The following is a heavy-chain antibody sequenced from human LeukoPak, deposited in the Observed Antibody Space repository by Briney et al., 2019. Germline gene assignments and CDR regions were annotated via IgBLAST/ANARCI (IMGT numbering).Heavy chain of an antibody. CDR1: GGSITSYY. D-gene: IGHD5-18*01. V-gene: IGHV4-59*01. CDR3: ARENGYRYDY. Sequence: SETLSLTCTVSGGSITSYYWSWIRQPPGKGLEWIGSIYYSGSTNYNPSLESRVTISVDTSKNQFSLKLSSVTAADTALYYCARENGYRYDYWGQGTLVTVSS. CDR2: IYYSGST. J-gene: IGHJ4*02.